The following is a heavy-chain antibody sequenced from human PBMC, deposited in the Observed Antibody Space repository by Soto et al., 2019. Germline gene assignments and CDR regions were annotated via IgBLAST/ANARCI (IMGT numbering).Heavy chain of an antibody. CDR1: GYTFTGYY. CDR2: INPSGGST. D-gene: IGHD7-27*01. Sequence: ALVKLSCEASGYTFTGYYMHWVRQAPGQGVEWMGIINPSGGSTSYAQKFQGRVTMTRDTSTSTVYMELSSLRSEDTAVYYCARGSELTDFDYWGQGTLVTVFS. J-gene: IGHJ4*02. CDR3: ARGSELTDFDY. V-gene: IGHV1-46*03.